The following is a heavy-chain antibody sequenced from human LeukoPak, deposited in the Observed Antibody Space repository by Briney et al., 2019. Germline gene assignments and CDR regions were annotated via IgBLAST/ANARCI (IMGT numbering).Heavy chain of an antibody. V-gene: IGHV3-7*03. CDR1: GFPFSTFW. CDR3: ARHGSITMIRGRLRYYYMDV. D-gene: IGHD3-10*01. Sequence: GGSLRLSCAVSGFPFSTFWMSWVRQAPGKGLEWVANINQDGSEKYYVDSVRGRFAISRDNAKNSLYLQMNSLRAEDTAVYYCARHGSITMIRGRLRYYYMDVWGKGTTVTISS. CDR2: INQDGSEK. J-gene: IGHJ6*03.